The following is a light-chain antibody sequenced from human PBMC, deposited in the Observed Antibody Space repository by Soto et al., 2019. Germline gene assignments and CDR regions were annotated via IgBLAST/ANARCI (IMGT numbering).Light chain of an antibody. V-gene: IGKV3-15*01. CDR2: GAS. CDR1: QSVSNN. Sequence: EIVLTQPPATLSVSQGERATPSCRASQSVSNNLAWYQQKPGQAPRLLIYGASTRATGIPARFSGSGSGTEFTLTISSLQSEDFAVYYCQQYNNWWTFGQGTKVEIK. CDR3: QQYNNWWT. J-gene: IGKJ1*01.